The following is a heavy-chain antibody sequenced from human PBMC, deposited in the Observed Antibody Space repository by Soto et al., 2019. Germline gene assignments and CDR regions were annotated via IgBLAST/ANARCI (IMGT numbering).Heavy chain of an antibody. CDR2: INPSGGIT. CDR3: ARRSIFTWSDAFDI. CDR1: GYTFTSYY. D-gene: IGHD3-3*01. Sequence: QVELVQSGAEVKKPGASVKVSCKAAGYTFTSYYMHWVRQAPGQGLEWMGFINPSGGITTYAQKFQDRVTMTSDTSTSTVYMELRTLKSEDTAVYYCARRSIFTWSDAFDIWGQGTMVTVSA. J-gene: IGHJ3*02. V-gene: IGHV1-46*01.